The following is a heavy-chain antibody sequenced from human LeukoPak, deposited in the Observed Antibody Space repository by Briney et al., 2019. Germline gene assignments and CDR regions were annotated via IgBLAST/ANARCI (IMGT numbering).Heavy chain of an antibody. CDR2: INPNGGGT. V-gene: IGHV1-2*02. J-gene: IGHJ6*03. CDR1: GYTFTGYY. CDR3: ARDPTTVVTPYYYYYMDV. Sequence: ASVKVSCKASGYTFTGYYMHWVRQAPGQGLEWMGWINPNGGGTNYAQKFQGRVTMTRDTSISTAYMELSRLRSDDTAVYYCARDPTTVVTPYYYYYMDVWGKGTTVTVSS. D-gene: IGHD4-23*01.